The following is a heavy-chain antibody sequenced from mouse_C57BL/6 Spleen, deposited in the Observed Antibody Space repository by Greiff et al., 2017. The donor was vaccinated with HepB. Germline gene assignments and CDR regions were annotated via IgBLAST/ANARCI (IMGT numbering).Heavy chain of an antibody. V-gene: IGHV3-6*01. CDR1: GYSITSGYY. CDR2: ISYDGSN. J-gene: IGHJ1*03. Sequence: VQLKESGPGLVKPSQSLSLTCSVTGYSITSGYYWNWIRQFPGNKLEWMGYISYDGSNNYNPSLKNRISITRDTSKNQFFLKLNSVTTEDTATYYCARRATVVATKKNWYFDVWGTGTTVTVSS. D-gene: IGHD1-1*01. CDR3: ARRATVVATKKNWYFDV.